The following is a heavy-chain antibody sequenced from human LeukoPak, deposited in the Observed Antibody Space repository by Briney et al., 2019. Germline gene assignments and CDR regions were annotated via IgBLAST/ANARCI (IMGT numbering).Heavy chain of an antibody. Sequence: GGSLRLSCAASGFTFSSYSMKWVREAPGKGLEWVSFISSSSSYIYYADSVKGRFTISRDNAKNSLYLQMNSLRAEDTAVYYCAKASGVRGVKVLSWFDPWGQGTLVTVSS. CDR3: AKASGVRGVKVLSWFDP. CDR1: GFTFSSYS. V-gene: IGHV3-21*01. CDR2: ISSSSSYI. J-gene: IGHJ5*02. D-gene: IGHD3-10*01.